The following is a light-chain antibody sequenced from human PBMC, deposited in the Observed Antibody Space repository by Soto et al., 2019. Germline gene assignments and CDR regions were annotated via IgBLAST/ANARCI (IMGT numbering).Light chain of an antibody. J-gene: IGKJ1*01. CDR1: QSLSGRY. CDR2: GAS. Sequence: DTMLMQSPGTLALSPGEGATLSCRASQSLSGRYLAWYQQKPGQAPRLLIYGASTRATGIPDRFSGSGSGTDFTRTISRLEPEDFAVYYCQQYDSSPRTFGQGTKVDIK. V-gene: IGKV3-20*01. CDR3: QQYDSSPRT.